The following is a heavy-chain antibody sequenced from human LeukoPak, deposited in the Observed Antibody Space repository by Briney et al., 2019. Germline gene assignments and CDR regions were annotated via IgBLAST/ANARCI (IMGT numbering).Heavy chain of an antibody. V-gene: IGHV4-61*01. J-gene: IGHJ3*02. CDR2: IYYSGST. CDR3: ARERPNYDSSGYPGDDAFDI. D-gene: IGHD3-22*01. CDR1: GGSISSSSYY. Sequence: SETLSLTCTVSGGSISSSSYYWSWIRQPPGKGLEWIGYIYYSGSTNYNPSLKSRVTISVDTSKNQFSLKLTSVTAADTAVYFCARERPNYDSSGYPGDDAFDIWGPGTVVTVSS.